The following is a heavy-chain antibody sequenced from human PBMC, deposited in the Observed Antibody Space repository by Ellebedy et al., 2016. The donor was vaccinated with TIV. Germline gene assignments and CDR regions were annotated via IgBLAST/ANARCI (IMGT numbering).Heavy chain of an antibody. CDR1: GGSISSYY. J-gene: IGHJ5*02. CDR2: IYYSGST. V-gene: IGHV4-59*08. CDR3: ARSAIAARLGWFDP. D-gene: IGHD6-6*01. Sequence: MPGGSLRLSCPVSGGSISSYYWSWIRQPPGKGLEWIGCIYYSGSTNYNPSLKSRVTISVDTSKNQFSLKLSSVTAADTAVYYCARSAIAARLGWFDPWGQGTLVTVSS.